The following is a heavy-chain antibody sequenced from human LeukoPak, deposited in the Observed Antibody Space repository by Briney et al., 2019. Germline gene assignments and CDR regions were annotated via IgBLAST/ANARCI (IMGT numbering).Heavy chain of an antibody. V-gene: IGHV3-30*04. Sequence: PGRSLRLSCAASGFTFSSYAMHWVRQAPGKGLEWVAVISYDGSNKYYADSVKGRFTISRDNSKNTLYLQMNSLRAEDTAVYYCARQFDELRYFDWLLWGYYFDYWGQGTLVTVSS. CDR3: ARQFDELRYFDWLLWGYYFDY. J-gene: IGHJ4*02. CDR2: ISYDGSNK. CDR1: GFTFSSYA. D-gene: IGHD3-9*01.